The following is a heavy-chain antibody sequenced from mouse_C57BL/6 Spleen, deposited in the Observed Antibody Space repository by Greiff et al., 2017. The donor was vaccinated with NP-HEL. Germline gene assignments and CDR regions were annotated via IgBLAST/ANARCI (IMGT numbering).Heavy chain of an antibody. CDR1: GYTFTSYW. CDR2: IDPSDSET. Sequence: QVQLQQPGAELVRPGSSVKLSCKASGYTFTSYWMHWVKQRPIQGLEWIGNIDPSDSETHYNQKFKDKATLTVDKSSSTAYMQLSSLTSEDTAVYYCARRFHYYGSDYAMDYWGQGTSVTVAS. D-gene: IGHD1-1*01. V-gene: IGHV1-52*01. CDR3: ARRFHYYGSDYAMDY. J-gene: IGHJ4*01.